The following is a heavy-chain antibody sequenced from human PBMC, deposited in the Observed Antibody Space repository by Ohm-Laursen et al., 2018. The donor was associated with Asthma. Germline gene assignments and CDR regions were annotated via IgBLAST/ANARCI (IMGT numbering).Heavy chain of an antibody. V-gene: IGHV3-74*01. J-gene: IGHJ4*02. D-gene: IGHD3-22*01. CDR1: GFTFTTFW. CDR3: AKDVGGLYYDAVGYYHYFHY. Sequence: SLRLSCSASGFTFTTFWMHWVRQAPGKGLVWVSRINSDGRNTIYADSVKGQFTISRDNPKNTLYLQMNSLRAEDTAVYYCAKDVGGLYYDAVGYYHYFHYWGQGTLVIVSS. CDR2: INSDGRNT.